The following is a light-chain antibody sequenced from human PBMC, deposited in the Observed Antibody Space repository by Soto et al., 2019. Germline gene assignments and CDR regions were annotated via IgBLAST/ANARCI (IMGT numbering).Light chain of an antibody. CDR3: QQYGISPRT. CDR1: QSISSSY. CDR2: GAS. Sequence: EIVLTHSPGTLSLSPCERATLSSRASQSISSSYLAWYQQKPGQAPRLLIYGASTRATGIPDRFTGRGSGTDFSLTISRLEPEDFAVYYCQQYGISPRTFGQGTKVDIK. V-gene: IGKV3-20*01. J-gene: IGKJ1*01.